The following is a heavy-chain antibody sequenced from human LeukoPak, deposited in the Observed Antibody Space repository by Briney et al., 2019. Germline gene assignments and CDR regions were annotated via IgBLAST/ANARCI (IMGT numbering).Heavy chain of an antibody. D-gene: IGHD5-18*01. Sequence: SQTLSLTCTVSGGSISSGDYYWSWIRQPPGKGLEWIGYIYYSGSTYHNPSLKSRVTISVDTSKNQFSLKLSSVTAADTAVYYCASEGIQRGIDYWGQGTLVTVSS. V-gene: IGHV4-30-4*01. CDR3: ASEGIQRGIDY. CDR2: IYYSGST. CDR1: GGSISSGDYY. J-gene: IGHJ4*02.